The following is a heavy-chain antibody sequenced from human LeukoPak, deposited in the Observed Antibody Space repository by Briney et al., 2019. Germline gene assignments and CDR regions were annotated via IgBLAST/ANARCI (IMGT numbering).Heavy chain of an antibody. Sequence: ASVKVSCKASGYTFTTYAMNWVRQAPGQGLEWMGWINTNTGNPSYDQGFTGRFVFSVDTSVSAAYLQISSLKAEDTAVYYCARTSYDRSGYSDYWGQGSLVTVSS. D-gene: IGHD3-22*01. CDR1: GYTFTTYA. V-gene: IGHV7-4-1*02. J-gene: IGHJ4*02. CDR3: ARTSYDRSGYSDY. CDR2: INTNTGNP.